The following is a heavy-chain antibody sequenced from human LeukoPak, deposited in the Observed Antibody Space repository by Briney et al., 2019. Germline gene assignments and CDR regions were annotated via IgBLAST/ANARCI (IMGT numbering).Heavy chain of an antibody. CDR2: INPNSGGT. Sequence: GGPVKVSCKASGYTFTGYYMHWVRQAPGQGLEWMGWINPNSGGTNYAQKFQGRVTMTRDTSISTAYMELSRLRSGDTAVYYCARAYHSSWYLNWFDPWGQGTLVTVSS. CDR3: ARAYHSSWYLNWFDP. D-gene: IGHD6-13*01. CDR1: GYTFTGYY. V-gene: IGHV1-2*02. J-gene: IGHJ5*02.